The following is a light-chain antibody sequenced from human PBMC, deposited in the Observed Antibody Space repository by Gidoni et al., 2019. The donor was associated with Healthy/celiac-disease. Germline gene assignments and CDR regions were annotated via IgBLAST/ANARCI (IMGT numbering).Light chain of an antibody. CDR3: QQYNNWLRT. V-gene: IGKV3-15*01. Sequence: ELVMTQSPATLSVSPGERATLSCRASQSVSSNLAWYQQKPVQAPRLLIYGASTRATGIPARFSGSGSGTEFTLTISSLQSEDFAVYYCQQYNNWLRTFGQXTKLEIK. CDR2: GAS. CDR1: QSVSSN. J-gene: IGKJ2*02.